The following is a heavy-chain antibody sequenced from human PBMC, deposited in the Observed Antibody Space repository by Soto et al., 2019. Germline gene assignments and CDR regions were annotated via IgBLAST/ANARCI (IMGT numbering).Heavy chain of an antibody. J-gene: IGHJ4*02. Sequence: GGSLRLSCLVSGFTFSRYYMHWVRQAPGKGLEYVSSISPNGDSTYYADSVKGRFTISRDNSKNTLHLQMSSLRAEDTAVYYCVKDQWVDYWGQGTRVTVSS. V-gene: IGHV3-64D*06. CDR2: ISPNGDST. CDR3: VKDQWVDY. D-gene: IGHD1-26*01. CDR1: GFTFSRYY.